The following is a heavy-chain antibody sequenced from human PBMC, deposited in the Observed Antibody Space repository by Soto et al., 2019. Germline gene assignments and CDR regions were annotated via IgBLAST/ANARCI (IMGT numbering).Heavy chain of an antibody. CDR2: IYYSGST. D-gene: IGHD1-26*01. CDR1: GGSISSSSYY. J-gene: IGHJ4*02. CDR3: ARAYSNSSGSLEWELLRNSFDY. Sequence: SETLSLTCTVSGGSISSSSYYWGWIRQPPGKGLEWIGSIYYSGSTYYNPSLKSRVTISVDTSKNQFSLKLSSVTAADTAVYYCARAYSNSSGSLEWELLRNSFDYWGQGTLVTVSS. V-gene: IGHV4-39*01.